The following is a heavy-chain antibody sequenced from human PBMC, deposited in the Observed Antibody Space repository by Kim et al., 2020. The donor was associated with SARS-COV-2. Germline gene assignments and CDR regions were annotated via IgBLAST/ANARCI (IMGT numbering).Heavy chain of an antibody. CDR2: IYYSGST. CDR1: GGSISSYY. Sequence: SETLSLTCTVSGGSISSYYWSWIRQPPGKGLEWIGYIYYSGSTNYNPSLKSRVTISVDTSKNQFSLKLSSVTAADTAVYYCARGIRPAEGFWFDPWGQGTLVTVSS. D-gene: IGHD3-10*01. V-gene: IGHV4-59*08. CDR3: ARGIRPAEGFWFDP. J-gene: IGHJ5*02.